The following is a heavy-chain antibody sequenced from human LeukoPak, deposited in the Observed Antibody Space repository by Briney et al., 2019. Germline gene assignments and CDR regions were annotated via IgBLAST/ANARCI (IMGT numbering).Heavy chain of an antibody. CDR3: AGEYSSSYEIDY. J-gene: IGHJ4*02. CDR2: ISDSSAM. D-gene: IGHD6-6*01. V-gene: IGHV3-48*01. Sequence: GGSLRLSCAASGFTFRTYSMKWVRQAPGRGLEWVSYISDSSAMYYADSVKGRFTISRDNAKNSLYLQMNSLRAEDTAVYYCAGEYSSSYEIDYWGQGTLVTVSS. CDR1: GFTFRTYS.